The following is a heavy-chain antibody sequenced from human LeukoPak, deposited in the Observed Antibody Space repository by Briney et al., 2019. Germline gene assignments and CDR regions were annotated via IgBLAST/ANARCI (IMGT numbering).Heavy chain of an antibody. CDR3: ARGPYDILTGYYLNY. Sequence: GGSLRLSCAASGFTFSSYSMNWVRQAPGKGLERVSSISSSSSYIYYADSVKGRFTISRDNAKNSLYLQMNSLRAEDTAVYYCARGPYDILTGYYLNYWGQGTLVTVSS. CDR1: GFTFSSYS. CDR2: ISSSSSYI. V-gene: IGHV3-21*01. D-gene: IGHD3-9*01. J-gene: IGHJ4*02.